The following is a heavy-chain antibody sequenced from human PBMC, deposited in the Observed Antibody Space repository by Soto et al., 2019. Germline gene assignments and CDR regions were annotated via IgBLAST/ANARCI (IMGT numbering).Heavy chain of an antibody. CDR3: AGVPDDSSGWYNLNWFDP. D-gene: IGHD6-19*01. V-gene: IGHV4-59*01. Sequence: SETLSLTCTVSGGSISSYYWSWLRQPPGKGLEWIGYIYYSGSTNYNPSLKSRVTISVDTSKNQFSLKLSSVTAADTAVYYCAGVPDDSSGWYNLNWFDPWGQGTLVTAPQ. CDR2: IYYSGST. J-gene: IGHJ5*02. CDR1: GGSISSYY.